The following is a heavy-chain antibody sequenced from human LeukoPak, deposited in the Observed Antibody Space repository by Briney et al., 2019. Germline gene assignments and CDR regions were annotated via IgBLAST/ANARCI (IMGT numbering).Heavy chain of an antibody. CDR2: IIPIFGTA. CDR1: GGTFSSYA. CDR3: AREGDGYNLSPHDY. Sequence: ASVKVSCKASGGTFSSYAISWVRQAPGQGLEWMGGIIPIFGTANYAQKFQGRVTITADESTSTAYMELSGLRPEDTAVYYCAREGDGYNLSPHDYWGQGTLVTVSS. J-gene: IGHJ4*02. D-gene: IGHD5-24*01. V-gene: IGHV1-69*13.